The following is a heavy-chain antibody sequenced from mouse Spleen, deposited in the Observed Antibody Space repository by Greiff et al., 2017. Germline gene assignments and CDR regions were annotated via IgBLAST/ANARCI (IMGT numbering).Heavy chain of an antibody. CDR2: INYDGSST. Sequence: VKLVESEGGLVQPGSSMKLSCTASGFTFSDYYMAWVRQVPEKGLEWVANINYDGSSTYYLDSLKSRFIISRDNAKNILYLQMSSLKSEDTATYYCARDDSYRYFDVWGTGTTVTVSS. V-gene: IGHV5-16*01. CDR3: ARDDSYRYFDV. J-gene: IGHJ1*03. CDR1: GFTFSDYY.